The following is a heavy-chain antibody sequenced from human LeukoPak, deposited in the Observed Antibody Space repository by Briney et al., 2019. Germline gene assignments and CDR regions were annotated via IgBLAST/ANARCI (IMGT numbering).Heavy chain of an antibody. CDR2: IRYDGSNK. J-gene: IGHJ4*02. CDR3: AKGHRRDYSNYGRSFDY. V-gene: IGHV3-30*02. CDR1: GFTFSSYG. Sequence: PGGSLRLSCAASGFTFSSYGMHWVRQAPGKGLEWVAFIRYDGSNKYYADSVKGRFTISRDNSKNTLYLQMNSLRAEDTAVYYCAKGHRRDYSNYGRSFDYWGQGTLVTVSS. D-gene: IGHD4-11*01.